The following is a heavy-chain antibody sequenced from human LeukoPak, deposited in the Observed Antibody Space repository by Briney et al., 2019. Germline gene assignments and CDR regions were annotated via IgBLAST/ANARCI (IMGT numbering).Heavy chain of an antibody. CDR1: GYTFTSYG. J-gene: IGHJ4*02. Sequence: ASVKVSCKASGYTFTSYGISWVRQAPGQGLEWMGWISAYNGNTNYAQKLQGRVTMTTDTSTSTAYMELRSLRSDDTAVYYCARDRVYDYVWGSYRPLDYWGQGTLVTVSS. CDR3: ARDRVYDYVWGSYRPLDY. V-gene: IGHV1-18*01. D-gene: IGHD3-16*02. CDR2: ISAYNGNT.